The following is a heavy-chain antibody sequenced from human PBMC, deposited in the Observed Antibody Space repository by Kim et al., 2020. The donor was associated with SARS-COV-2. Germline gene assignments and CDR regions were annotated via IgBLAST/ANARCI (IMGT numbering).Heavy chain of an antibody. CDR2: ISGSGGST. V-gene: IGHV3-23*01. D-gene: IGHD6-19*01. CDR1: GFTFSSYA. J-gene: IGHJ2*01. CDR3: AKVHSSGWSGPPGTAWYFDL. Sequence: GGSLRLSCAASGFTFSSYAMSWVRQAPGKGLEWVSAISGSGGSTYYADSVKGRFTISRDNSKNTLYLQMNSLRAEDTAVYYCAKVHSSGWSGPPGTAWYFDLWGRGTLVTVSS.